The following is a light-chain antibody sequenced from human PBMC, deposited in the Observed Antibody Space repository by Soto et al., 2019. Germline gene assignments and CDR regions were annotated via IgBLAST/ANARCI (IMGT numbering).Light chain of an antibody. Sequence: QSVLTQPASVAGSPGQSITISCTGTSSDVGGYNYVSWYQQRPGKAPKLMIYGVSNRPSGVSNRFSGSKSGNTASLTISGLQAEDETDYYCSSYTRSTPRVLGTGTKVTV. CDR3: SSYTRSTPRV. CDR2: GVS. J-gene: IGLJ1*01. CDR1: SSDVGGYNY. V-gene: IGLV2-14*01.